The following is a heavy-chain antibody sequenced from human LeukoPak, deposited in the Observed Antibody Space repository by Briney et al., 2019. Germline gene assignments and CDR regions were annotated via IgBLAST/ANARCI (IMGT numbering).Heavy chain of an antibody. J-gene: IGHJ4*02. V-gene: IGHV3-30*01. CDR2: ISYDGSNK. CDR1: GFTFSSYA. Sequence: GGSLRLSCAASGFTFSSYAMHWVRQAPGKGLEWVAVISYDGSNKYYADSVKGRFTISRDNSKNTLYLQMNSLRAEDTAVYYCASESIYSPRLDYWGQGTLVTVSS. CDR3: ASESIYSPRLDY. D-gene: IGHD6-6*01.